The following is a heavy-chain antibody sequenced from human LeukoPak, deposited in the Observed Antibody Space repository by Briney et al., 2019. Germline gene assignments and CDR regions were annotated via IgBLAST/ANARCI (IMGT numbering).Heavy chain of an antibody. J-gene: IGHJ6*04. V-gene: IGHV3-48*03. Sequence: PGRSRSLSSPAAGFTFSSYEMNWVRQAPGKGLEWVSYISSSGSTIYYADSVKGRFTISRDNAKNSLYLQMNSLRAEDTAVYYCAELGITMIGGVWGKGTTATFSS. CDR1: GFTFSSYE. CDR3: AELGITMIGGV. D-gene: IGHD3-10*02. CDR2: ISSSGSTI.